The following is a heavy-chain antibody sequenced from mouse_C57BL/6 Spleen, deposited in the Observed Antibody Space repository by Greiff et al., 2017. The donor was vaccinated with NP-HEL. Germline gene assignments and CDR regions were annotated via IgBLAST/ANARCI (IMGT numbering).Heavy chain of an antibody. Sequence: EVKVVESGPGMVKPSQSLSLTCTVTGYSITSGYDWHWIRHFPGNKLEWMGYISYSGSTNYNPSLKSRISITHDTSKNHFFLKLNSVTTEDTATYYCARGDYGTWFAYWGQGTLVTVSA. V-gene: IGHV3-1*01. CDR2: ISYSGST. J-gene: IGHJ3*01. CDR1: GYSITSGYD. D-gene: IGHD1-1*01. CDR3: ARGDYGTWFAY.